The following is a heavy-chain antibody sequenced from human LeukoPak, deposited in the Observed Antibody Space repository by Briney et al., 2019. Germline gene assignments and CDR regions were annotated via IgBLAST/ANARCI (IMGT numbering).Heavy chain of an antibody. V-gene: IGHV1-2*02. J-gene: IGHJ6*03. CDR3: ARRYYYGSGSYYPYYYYMDV. Sequence: ASVKVSCKASGYTFTGYYMHWVRQAPGQGLEWMGWINPNSGGTNYAQKFQGRVTMTRDTSISTAYMELSRLRSDDTAVYYCARRYYYGSGSYYPYYYYMDVWGKGTTVTVSS. D-gene: IGHD3-10*01. CDR2: INPNSGGT. CDR1: GYTFTGYY.